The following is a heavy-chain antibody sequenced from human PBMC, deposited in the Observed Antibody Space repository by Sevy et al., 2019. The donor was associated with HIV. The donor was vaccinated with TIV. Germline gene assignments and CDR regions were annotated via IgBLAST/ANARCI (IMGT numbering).Heavy chain of an antibody. CDR2: ISGNGGST. Sequence: GGSLRLSCSASGFTFSSYAMHWVRQAPGKGLEYVSAISGNGGSTYYADSVKGRFTISRDNSKNTLYLQMSSLRAEDTAVYYCVKVMGIAVAGGLDYWGQGTLVTVSS. CDR1: GFTFSSYA. J-gene: IGHJ4*02. CDR3: VKVMGIAVAGGLDY. D-gene: IGHD6-19*01. V-gene: IGHV3-64D*06.